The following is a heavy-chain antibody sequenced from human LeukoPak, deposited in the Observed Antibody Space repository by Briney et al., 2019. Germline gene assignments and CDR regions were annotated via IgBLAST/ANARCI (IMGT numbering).Heavy chain of an antibody. J-gene: IGHJ4*02. V-gene: IGHV3-74*01. Sequence: GSLRLSCAASGFTFSSYWMHWVRQAPGKGLVWVSRINSDGSSTSYADSVKGRFTISRDNAKNTLYLQMNSLRAEDTAVYYCARDSGTYYYDSSGPEQEYWGQGTLVTVSS. CDR2: INSDGSST. CDR3: ARDSGTYYYDSSGPEQEY. D-gene: IGHD3-22*01. CDR1: GFTFSSYW.